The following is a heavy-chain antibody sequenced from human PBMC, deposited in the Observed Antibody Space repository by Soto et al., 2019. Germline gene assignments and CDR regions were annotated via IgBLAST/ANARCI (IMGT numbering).Heavy chain of an antibody. Sequence: GGSLRLSCAASGFTFSSYSMNWVRQAPGKGLEWVSYISSSSSTIYYADSVKGRFTISRDNAKNSLYLQMNSLRAEDTAVYYCAMLSPHYYYYYMDVWGKGTTVTVSS. CDR3: AMLSPHYYYYYMDV. CDR1: GFTFSSYS. V-gene: IGHV3-48*01. CDR2: ISSSSSTI. J-gene: IGHJ6*03.